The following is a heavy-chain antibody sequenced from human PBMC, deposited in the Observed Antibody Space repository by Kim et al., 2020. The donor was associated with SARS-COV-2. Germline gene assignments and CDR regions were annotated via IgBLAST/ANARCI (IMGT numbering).Heavy chain of an antibody. CDR3: AREGPYYYGSGTNWFDP. Sequence: VKGRFPISRDNAKNSLYLQMNSLRAEDTAVYYCAREGPYYYGSGTNWFDPWGQGTLVTVSS. D-gene: IGHD3-10*01. J-gene: IGHJ5*02. V-gene: IGHV3-11*06.